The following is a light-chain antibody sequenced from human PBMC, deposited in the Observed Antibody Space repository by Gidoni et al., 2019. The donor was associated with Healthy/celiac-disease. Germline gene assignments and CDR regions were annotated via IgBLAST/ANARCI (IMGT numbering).Light chain of an antibody. Sequence: SYELTPPPSVSVSPGQTARTTCSGDALPKQYAYWYQQKPGQAPVLVIYKDSERPSGIPERFSGSSSGTTVTLTISGVQAEDEADYYCQSADSSGTSWVFGGGTKLTVL. CDR1: ALPKQY. V-gene: IGLV3-25*03. CDR3: QSADSSGTSWV. CDR2: KDS. J-gene: IGLJ3*02.